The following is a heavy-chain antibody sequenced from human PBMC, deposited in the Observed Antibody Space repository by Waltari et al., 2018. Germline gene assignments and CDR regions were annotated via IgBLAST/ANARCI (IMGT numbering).Heavy chain of an antibody. J-gene: IGHJ4*02. V-gene: IGHV3-23*04. Sequence: EVQLVESGGGLVQPGGSLRLSCAASGFTFSSYAMSWVRQAPGKGLEWVSAISGGVGSTYSADSVKGRFTISRDDSKSTLYLQMNSLRAADTAVYYCAKGGSSLDYWGQGTRVTVSS. CDR2: ISGGVGST. CDR1: GFTFSSYA. CDR3: AKGGSSLDY. D-gene: IGHD6-19*01.